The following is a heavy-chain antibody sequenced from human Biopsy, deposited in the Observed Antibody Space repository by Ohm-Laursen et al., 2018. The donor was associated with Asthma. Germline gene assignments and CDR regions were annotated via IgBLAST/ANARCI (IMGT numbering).Heavy chain of an antibody. Sequence: SLRLSCTASGFSFSNFAIHWVRQAPGKGLEWVGVISKDASTQDYADSVKGRFTMARDSSKNTVYLQMNSLRAEDTAVYYCASYEVVTAILPMDVWGQGTTVTVSS. J-gene: IGHJ6*02. CDR2: ISKDASTQ. CDR3: ASYEVVTAILPMDV. CDR1: GFSFSNFA. V-gene: IGHV3-30*01. D-gene: IGHD2-21*02.